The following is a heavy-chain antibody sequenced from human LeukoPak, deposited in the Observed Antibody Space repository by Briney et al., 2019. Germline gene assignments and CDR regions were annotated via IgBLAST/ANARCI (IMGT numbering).Heavy chain of an antibody. Sequence: SETLSLTCTVSGGSISSSSYYWGWIRQPPGKGLEWIGSIYYSGSTYYNPSLKSRVTISVDTSKNQFSLKLSSVTAANTAVYYCARAGGSYYVWSESLDYWGQGTLVTVSS. CDR1: GGSISSSSYY. CDR2: IYYSGST. D-gene: IGHD1-26*01. J-gene: IGHJ4*02. CDR3: ARAGGSYYVWSESLDY. V-gene: IGHV4-39*07.